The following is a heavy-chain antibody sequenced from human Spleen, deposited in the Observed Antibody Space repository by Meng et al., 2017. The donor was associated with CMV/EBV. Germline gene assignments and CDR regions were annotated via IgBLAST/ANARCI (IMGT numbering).Heavy chain of an antibody. CDR2: IYYSGST. CDR1: GGSISSGDYY. J-gene: IGHJ6*02. Sequence: TLSLTCTVSGGSISSGDYYWSWIRQPPGKGLEWIGYIYYSGSTYYNPSLKSRVTISVDTSKNQFSLKLSSVTAADTAVYYCARVGAIVATNIYGMDVWGQGTTVTVSS. CDR3: ARVGAIVATNIYGMDV. D-gene: IGHD5-12*01. V-gene: IGHV4-30-4*08.